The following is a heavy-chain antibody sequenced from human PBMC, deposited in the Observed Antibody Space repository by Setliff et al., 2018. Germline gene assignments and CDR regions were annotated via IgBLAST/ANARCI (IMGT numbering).Heavy chain of an antibody. D-gene: IGHD6-13*01. CDR3: ASDPSYASSLYYYLEG. V-gene: IGHV3-48*01. CDR1: GFTFSRYA. Sequence: GGSLRLSCAASGFTFSRYAMNWVRQTPGKGLEWVSYISASSANIQYADSVRGRFTVSRDNARNSLYLQMNSLRGDDAAVYYCASDPSYASSLYYYLEGWGKGTTVTVSS. J-gene: IGHJ6*03. CDR2: ISASSANI.